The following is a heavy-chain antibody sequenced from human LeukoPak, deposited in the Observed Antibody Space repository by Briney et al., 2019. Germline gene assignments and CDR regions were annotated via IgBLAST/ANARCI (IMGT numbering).Heavy chain of an antibody. CDR3: ARDLPSSWRFDY. CDR1: GGTFSSYT. CDR2: IIPILGIA. D-gene: IGHD6-13*01. Sequence: SVKVSCKASGGTFSSYTISWVRQAPGQGLEWMGRIIPILGIANYAQKFQGRVTITADKSTSTAYMELSSLRSEDTAVYYCARDLPSSWRFDYWGQGTLVTVSS. J-gene: IGHJ4*02. V-gene: IGHV1-69*04.